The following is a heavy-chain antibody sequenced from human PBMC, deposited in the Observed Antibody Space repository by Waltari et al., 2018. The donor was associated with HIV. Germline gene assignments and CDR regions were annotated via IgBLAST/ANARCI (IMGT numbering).Heavy chain of an antibody. CDR3: ARVSAWFHLEGGDV. CDR1: GGSLRGHRHS. V-gene: IGHV4-39*01. D-gene: IGHD3-3*01. Sequence: QLQLQESGPGLVKPSETLSLTCSVSGGSLRGHRHSWGWIRQPPGKGLEWIGSIYYIGNTYYKSSLQSRIPISLDMSKNLFSLNLRSVTAADTAVYYCARVSAWFHLEGGDVWGQGTTVTVSS. CDR2: IYYIGNT. J-gene: IGHJ6*02.